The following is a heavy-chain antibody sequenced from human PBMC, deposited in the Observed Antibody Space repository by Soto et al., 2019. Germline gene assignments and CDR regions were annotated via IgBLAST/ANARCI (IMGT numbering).Heavy chain of an antibody. V-gene: IGHV1-69*12. D-gene: IGHD3-22*01. J-gene: IGHJ5*02. CDR1: GGTFSSYA. Sequence: QVQLVQSGAEVKKPGSSVKVSCKASGGTFSSYAISWVRQAPGQGLEWMGEIIPIFGTANYAQKFQGRVTLTEDESKRTAYMELSSLRSEDTAVYYCARDRAPSSGYYPYWFDPWGQGTLVTVSS. CDR2: IIPIFGTA. CDR3: ARDRAPSSGYYPYWFDP.